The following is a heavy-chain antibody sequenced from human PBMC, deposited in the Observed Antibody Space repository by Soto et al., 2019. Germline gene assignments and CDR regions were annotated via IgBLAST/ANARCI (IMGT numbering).Heavy chain of an antibody. CDR3: ARQGFGPLHGLVDV. Sequence: QVQLQESGPGLVKPSETLSLSCTVSGGSISSYYWSWFRQSPRKRMEWIGYVHHSWGSSYNPSLQSRVAISLDTSKSQCSLKVTSVTATDTAVYYCARQGFGPLHGLVDVWGQGTTVTVSS. J-gene: IGHJ6*02. V-gene: IGHV4-59*08. CDR1: GGSISSYY. CDR2: VHHSWGS. D-gene: IGHD3-10*01.